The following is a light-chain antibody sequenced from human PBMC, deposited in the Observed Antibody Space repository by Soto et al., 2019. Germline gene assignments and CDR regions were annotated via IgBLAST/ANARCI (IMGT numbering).Light chain of an antibody. Sequence: QSALTQPASVSGSPGQSITISCTGTSRDIGTSNLVSWYQQYPGKAPKLIIFEVTRRPSGISNRFSGSKSGNTASLTISGLQAEDEGDYYCSSHAGSKRVFGTGTKVTVL. CDR2: EVT. V-gene: IGLV2-23*02. CDR3: SSHAGSKRV. J-gene: IGLJ1*01. CDR1: SRDIGTSNL.